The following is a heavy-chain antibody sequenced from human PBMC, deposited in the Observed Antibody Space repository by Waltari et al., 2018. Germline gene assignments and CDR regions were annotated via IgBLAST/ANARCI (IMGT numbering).Heavy chain of an antibody. D-gene: IGHD6-13*01. CDR3: AKYSSSWYGDY. CDR1: GFTFSSYG. CDR2: RSYDGSNK. J-gene: IGHJ4*02. Sequence: QVQLVESGGGVVQPGRSLRLSCAASGFTFSSYGMHWVRQAPGKGLEWVAVRSYDGSNKYYADSVKGRFTISRDNSKNTLYLQMNSLRAEDTAVYYCAKYSSSWYGDYWGQGTLVTVSS. V-gene: IGHV3-30*18.